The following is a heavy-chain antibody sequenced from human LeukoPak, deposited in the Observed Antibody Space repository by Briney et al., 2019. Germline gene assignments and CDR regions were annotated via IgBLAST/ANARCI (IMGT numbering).Heavy chain of an antibody. CDR2: MYLSGTT. CDR1: GDSINSLDL. J-gene: IGHJ4*02. D-gene: IGHD3-22*01. Sequence: SETLSLTCTVSGDSINSLDLWSWVCQPPGKGLEWIGEMYLSGTTHSNPSVKSRVTISIDKSKNQFFLNLSSVTAADTAVYYCAGLVGRYSSGLYYYYFDYWGQGTLVTVSS. CDR3: AGLVGRYSSGLYYYYFDY. V-gene: IGHV4-4*02.